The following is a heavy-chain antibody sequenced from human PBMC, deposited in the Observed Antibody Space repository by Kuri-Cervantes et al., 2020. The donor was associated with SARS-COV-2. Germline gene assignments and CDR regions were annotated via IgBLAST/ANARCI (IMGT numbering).Heavy chain of an antibody. V-gene: IGHV3-73*01. CDR2: VRGKANNYAT. CDR3: TTLIDY. Sequence: GESLKISCEVSGFLFSAYAIHWVRQASGKGLEWVGRVRGKANNYATAYAASVKGRFTISRDDSKNMAYLQMHSLKTEDTAVYYCTTLIDYWGQGALVTVSS. CDR1: GFLFSAYA. J-gene: IGHJ4*02.